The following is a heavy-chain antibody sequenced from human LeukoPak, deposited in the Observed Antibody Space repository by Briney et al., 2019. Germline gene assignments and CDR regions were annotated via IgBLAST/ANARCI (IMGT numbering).Heavy chain of an antibody. CDR3: ASSGSRSINSFDY. CDR2: IYSSGST. J-gene: IGHJ4*02. Sequence: SETLSLTCTVSGGSISSGTYYRSWIRQPAGKGLEWIGRIYSSGSTNYNPSLKSRITISVDTSKNQFSLKLSSVTAADTAVYYCASSGSRSINSFDYWGQGTLVTVSS. D-gene: IGHD3-10*01. V-gene: IGHV4-61*02. CDR1: GGSISSGTYY.